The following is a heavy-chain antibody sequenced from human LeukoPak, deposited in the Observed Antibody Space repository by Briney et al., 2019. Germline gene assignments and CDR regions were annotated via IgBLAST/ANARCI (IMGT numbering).Heavy chain of an antibody. V-gene: IGHV3-23*01. CDR3: AKTRPLDSSSWSHGDY. CDR2: ISGSGDST. CDR1: GCTFSSYA. Sequence: GGSLRLSCAASGCTFSSYAMSWVRQAPGKGLEWVSAISGSGDSTYYGASVKGRFTISRDNSKNTLYLQMNSLRAEDTAVYYCAKTRPLDSSSWSHGDYWGQGTLVTVSS. J-gene: IGHJ4*02. D-gene: IGHD6-13*01.